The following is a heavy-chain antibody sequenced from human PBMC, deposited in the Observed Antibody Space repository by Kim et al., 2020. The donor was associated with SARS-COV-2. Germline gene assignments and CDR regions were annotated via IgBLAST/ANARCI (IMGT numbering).Heavy chain of an antibody. Sequence: GGSLRLSCAASGFTVSSNYMSWVRQAPGKGLEWVSIIYSAGSTYYGDSVKGRFTIARDNSKNTLYLQMNSLRAEDTAVYYCARTCRGNWFDPWGQGTLVTVSS. CDR3: ARTCRGNWFDP. D-gene: IGHD3-10*01. J-gene: IGHJ5*02. CDR1: GFTVSSNY. V-gene: IGHV3-53*01. CDR2: IYSAGST.